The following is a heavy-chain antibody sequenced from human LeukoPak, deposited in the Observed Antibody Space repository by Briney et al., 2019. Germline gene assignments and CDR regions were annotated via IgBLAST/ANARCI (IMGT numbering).Heavy chain of an antibody. J-gene: IGHJ5*02. D-gene: IGHD3-22*01. CDR3: ARDLISGYRGNRFDP. V-gene: IGHV4-61*02. CDR2: LYTSGNT. Sequence: SETLSLTCIVSGGSISNATYYWSWIRQPAGKGLEWIGRLYTSGNTNYNPSLQSRVTISVDTSKNQFSLKLSSVTAADTAVYYCARDLISGYRGNRFDPWSQGTLVTVSS. CDR1: GGSISNATYY.